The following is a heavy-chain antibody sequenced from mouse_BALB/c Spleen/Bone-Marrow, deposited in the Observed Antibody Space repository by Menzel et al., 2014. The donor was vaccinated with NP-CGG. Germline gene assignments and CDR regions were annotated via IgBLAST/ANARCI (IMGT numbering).Heavy chain of an antibody. CDR2: IYPGSGST. D-gene: IGHD1-1*01. V-gene: IGHV1S22*01. CDR3: TRSPITTVVAETMDY. Sequence: LQQSGSELVRPGASVKLSCKASGYTFTSYWMHWVKQRPGRGLEWIGNIYPGSGSTNYDEKFKTKATLTVDTSSSTAYMQLSSLTSEDSAVYYCTRSPITTVVAETMDYWGQGTSVTVSS. CDR1: GYTFTSYW. J-gene: IGHJ4*01.